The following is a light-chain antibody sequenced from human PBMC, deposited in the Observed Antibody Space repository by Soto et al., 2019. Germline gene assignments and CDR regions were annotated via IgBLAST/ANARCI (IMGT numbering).Light chain of an antibody. CDR3: QQYNNWPPEWT. CDR2: AAS. J-gene: IGKJ1*01. CDR1: LDISSY. Sequence: DIQMTQSPSSLSASVGDRVTITCRASLDISSYLAWYQQKPGKVPKLLIYAASILQSGVPSRFSGSGSGTDFTLTISSLQSEDFAVYYCQQYNNWPPEWTFGQGTKVDIK. V-gene: IGKV1-27*01.